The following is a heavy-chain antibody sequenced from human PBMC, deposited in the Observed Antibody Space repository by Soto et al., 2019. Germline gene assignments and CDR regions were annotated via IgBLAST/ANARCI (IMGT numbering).Heavy chain of an antibody. J-gene: IGHJ4*02. CDR1: GFTFSSYA. Sequence: QVHLVESGGGGVQPGRSLRLSCAASGFTFSSYAMHWVRQAPGKGLEWVALISHDGSNNYYADSVKGRFTISRDNSKNMVYLQMNSLGVDDTAVYYCARDRSMVVVVPGYWGQGTLVTVSS. D-gene: IGHD2-2*01. CDR3: ARDRSMVVVVPGY. CDR2: ISHDGSNN. V-gene: IGHV3-30-3*01.